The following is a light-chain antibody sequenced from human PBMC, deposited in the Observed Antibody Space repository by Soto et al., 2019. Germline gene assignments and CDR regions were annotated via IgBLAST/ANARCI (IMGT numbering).Light chain of an antibody. J-gene: IGKJ1*01. Sequence: DIQMTQSPSTLSASLGDRVTITCRASQTISSWLAWYQQKPGKAPKLLIYNASTLKSGVPSRFSGSGSGTEFTLTISSLQPDDFATYYCQHYNSYPEAFGQGTKVDI. CDR2: NAS. CDR1: QTISSW. CDR3: QHYNSYPEA. V-gene: IGKV1-5*03.